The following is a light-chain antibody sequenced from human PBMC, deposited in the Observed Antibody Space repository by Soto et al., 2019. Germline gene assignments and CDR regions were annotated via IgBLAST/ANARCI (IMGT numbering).Light chain of an antibody. V-gene: IGKV3-15*01. CDR3: QQYNNWPART. CDR2: GAS. CDR1: QSVISY. J-gene: IGKJ1*01. Sequence: EIVWRQSPATLPLSSGERATLSCRASQSVISYLAWYQQQPGHAPRLLIYGASTRANGIPARFSGSGSGTEFTLSISSLQSEDFAVYYCQQYNNWPARTFGQGTRWIS.